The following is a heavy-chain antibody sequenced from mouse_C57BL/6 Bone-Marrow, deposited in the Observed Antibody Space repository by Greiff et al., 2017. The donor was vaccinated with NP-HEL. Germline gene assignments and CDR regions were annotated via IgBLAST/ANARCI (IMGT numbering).Heavy chain of an antibody. Sequence: EVQLVESGGDLVKPGGSLKLSCAASGFTFSSYGMSWVRQTPDKRLEWVATISSGGSYTYYPDSVKGRFTISRDNAKNTLYLQMSSLKSEDTAMYYCARQRITTVVAPFDYWGQGTTLTVSS. D-gene: IGHD1-1*01. CDR3: ARQRITTVVAPFDY. V-gene: IGHV5-6*01. CDR1: GFTFSSYG. CDR2: ISSGGSYT. J-gene: IGHJ2*01.